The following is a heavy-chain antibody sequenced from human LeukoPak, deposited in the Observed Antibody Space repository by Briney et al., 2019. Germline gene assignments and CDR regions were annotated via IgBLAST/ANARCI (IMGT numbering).Heavy chain of an antibody. V-gene: IGHV4-4*09. D-gene: IGHD6-13*01. CDR1: GGSFSGYY. J-gene: IGHJ6*03. Sequence: SETLSLTCAVYGGSFSGYYWSWIRQPPGKGLEWIGYIYTSGSTNYNPSLKSRVTISVDTSKNQFSLKLSSVTAADTAVYYCASTSLAAAGYYYMDVWGKGTTVTVSS. CDR2: IYTSGST. CDR3: ASTSLAAAGYYYMDV.